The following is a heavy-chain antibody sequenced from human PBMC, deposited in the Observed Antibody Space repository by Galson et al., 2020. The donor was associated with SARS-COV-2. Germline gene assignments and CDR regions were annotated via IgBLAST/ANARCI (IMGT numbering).Heavy chain of an antibody. CDR2: IYTGDSET. V-gene: IGHV5-51*01. CDR1: GYSFTNFW. D-gene: IGHD5-12*01. CDR3: ARQLIGNTPRESYSWYDRDY. J-gene: IGHJ4*02. Sequence: KIGESLKISCKASGYSFTNFWIGWVRQMPGKGLEWMGIIYTGDSETRYSPSFLGQITMSADKSSNTAYLQRISLKASDTAMYYCARQLIGNTPRESYSWYDRDYWGQGTLVTVSS.